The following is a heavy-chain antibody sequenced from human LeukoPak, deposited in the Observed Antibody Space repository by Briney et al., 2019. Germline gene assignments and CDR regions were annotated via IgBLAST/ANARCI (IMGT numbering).Heavy chain of an antibody. V-gene: IGHV1-18*01. CDR3: ASSRDLGLFDY. CDR1: GYTFTIYG. CDR2: ISAYNGNT. Sequence: GASVKVSCKASGYTFTIYGICWVRPAPGQGLEWMGWISAYNGNTNYTQKLQGRVTITTDTSTSTAYMELRSLRSDDTAVYYCASSRDLGLFDYWGQGTLVTVSS. J-gene: IGHJ4*02.